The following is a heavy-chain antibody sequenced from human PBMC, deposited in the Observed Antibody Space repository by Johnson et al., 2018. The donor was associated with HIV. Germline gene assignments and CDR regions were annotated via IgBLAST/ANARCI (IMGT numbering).Heavy chain of an antibody. CDR2: LYSGGYT. D-gene: IGHD5-18*01. Sequence: VQLVESGGGLIQPGGSLRLSCAASGFTVSSNYMSWVRQAPGKGLEWVSVLYSGGYTNYADSVKGRFSISRDNSKNTLYLQMNTLRAEDTAVYYCAGGAYSDGYSQAFDVWGQGTMVTVRS. V-gene: IGHV3-53*01. J-gene: IGHJ3*01. CDR3: AGGAYSDGYSQAFDV. CDR1: GFTVSSNY.